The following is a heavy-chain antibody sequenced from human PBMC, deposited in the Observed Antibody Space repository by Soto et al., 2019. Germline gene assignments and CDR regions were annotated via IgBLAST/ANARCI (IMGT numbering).Heavy chain of an antibody. V-gene: IGHV4-4*02. J-gene: IGHJ5*02. CDR3: ARGSGWRVDP. CDR1: GGSVSGDDW. CDR2: IYQSGTT. D-gene: IGHD2-15*01. Sequence: QVQLQESGPGLVNPSETLSLTCAVSGGSVSGDDWWSWVRQPPEKGLEWIGEIYQSGTTNYNPSLNSRVPISLDKSKNQLSLKLPSLAAADTAVHYFARGSGWRVDPWGQGTLVTVSS.